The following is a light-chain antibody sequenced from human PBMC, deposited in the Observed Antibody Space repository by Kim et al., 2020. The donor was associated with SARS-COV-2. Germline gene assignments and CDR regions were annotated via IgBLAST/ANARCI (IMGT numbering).Light chain of an antibody. J-gene: IGKJ2*01. CDR3: HQYNNWPYT. CDR2: GAS. Sequence: EIVMTQSPATLSVSPGERATLSCRASQSVSSNLVWYQQKPGQAPRLLIYGASTRATGFPARFSGSGSGTEFTLTISSLQSEDFADYYCHQYNNWPYTFGQGTKLEI. V-gene: IGKV3-15*01. CDR1: QSVSSN.